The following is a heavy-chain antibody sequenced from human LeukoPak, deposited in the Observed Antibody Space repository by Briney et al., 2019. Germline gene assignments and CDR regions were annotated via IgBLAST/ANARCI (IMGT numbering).Heavy chain of an antibody. D-gene: IGHD3-3*01. Sequence: PSETLSLTCTVSGGSISSYYWSWIRQPAGKGLEWIGRIYTSGSTNYNPSLKSRVTMSVDTSKNQFSLKLSSVTAADTAVYYCARGSPWYYDFWSGYCPDYMDVWGKGTTVTVSS. CDR2: IYTSGST. CDR1: GGSISSYY. CDR3: ARGSPWYYDFWSGYCPDYMDV. V-gene: IGHV4-4*07. J-gene: IGHJ6*03.